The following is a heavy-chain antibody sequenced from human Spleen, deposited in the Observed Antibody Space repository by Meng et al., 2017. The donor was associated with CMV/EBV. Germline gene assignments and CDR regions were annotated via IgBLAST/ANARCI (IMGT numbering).Heavy chain of an antibody. CDR2: TYYRSKWSN. J-gene: IGHJ4*02. CDR3: ARDASPLYFGTGYFDY. D-gene: IGHD2/OR15-2a*01. CDR1: GDSVSSNSAA. V-gene: IGHV6-1*01. Sequence: SQTLSLTCAISGDSVSSNSAAWSWIRQSPSRGLEWLGRTYYRSKWSNDYAVSVKSRITINPDTSKNQFSLQLNSVTPEDTAVYYCARDASPLYFGTGYFDYWGQGTLVPSPQ.